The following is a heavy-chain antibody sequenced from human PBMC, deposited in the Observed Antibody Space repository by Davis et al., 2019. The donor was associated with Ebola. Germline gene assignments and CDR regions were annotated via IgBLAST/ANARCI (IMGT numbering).Heavy chain of an antibody. Sequence: PGGSLRLSCVASGFSFRNYAMHWVRQAPGRGLEWVALISPNDNKDYYADSVKGRFTISRDNSENTLYLQMNSLTADDTSVYYCARAGFDEVLDYWGQGTPVTVSS. CDR3: ARAGFDEVLDY. D-gene: IGHD3-3*01. CDR1: GFSFRNYA. CDR2: ISPNDNKD. J-gene: IGHJ4*02. V-gene: IGHV3-30-3*01.